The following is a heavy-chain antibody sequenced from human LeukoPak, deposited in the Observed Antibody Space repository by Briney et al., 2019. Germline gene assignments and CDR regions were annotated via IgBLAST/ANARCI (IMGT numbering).Heavy chain of an antibody. Sequence: PSETLSLTCAVYGGSFSGYYWSWLRQPPGTGLEWIGEINHSGSTNYHPSLKSRVTISVDTPKSQFSLKLSSVTAADTAVYYCASSGPAKDIVVVPAASEFDYWGQGTLVTVSS. V-gene: IGHV4-34*01. D-gene: IGHD2-2*01. CDR2: INHSGST. CDR1: GGSFSGYY. J-gene: IGHJ4*02. CDR3: ASSGPAKDIVVVPAASEFDY.